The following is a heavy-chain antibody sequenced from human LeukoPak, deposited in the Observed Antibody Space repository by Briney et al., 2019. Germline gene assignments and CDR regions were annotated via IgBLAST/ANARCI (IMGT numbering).Heavy chain of an antibody. D-gene: IGHD4-23*01. CDR2: VSNDGSKK. CDR3: ARGAVGYLDY. V-gene: IGHV3-30*19. J-gene: IGHJ4*02. Sequence: GGSLRLSCAASGFTFSSYGMHWVRQAPGKGLEWVAVVSNDGSKKYYADSVKGRFTISRDDSKNTLYLQMNSLRAEDTAVYYCARGAVGYLDYWGQGTLVTVSS. CDR1: GFTFSSYG.